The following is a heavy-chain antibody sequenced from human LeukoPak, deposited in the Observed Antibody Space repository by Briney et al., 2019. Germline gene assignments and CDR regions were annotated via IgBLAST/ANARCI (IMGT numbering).Heavy chain of an antibody. CDR1: GGSISSDY. Sequence: SETLSLTCTVAGGSISSDYWSWIRQPPGKGLEWIGYIYYSGSTNYNPSLKSRVSISVDTSKNQFSLKLTSVTTADTAVYYCTRGTAVYGGNSPYYFDYWGQGTLVTVSS. J-gene: IGHJ4*02. D-gene: IGHD4-23*01. CDR2: IYYSGST. CDR3: TRGTAVYGGNSPYYFDY. V-gene: IGHV4-59*01.